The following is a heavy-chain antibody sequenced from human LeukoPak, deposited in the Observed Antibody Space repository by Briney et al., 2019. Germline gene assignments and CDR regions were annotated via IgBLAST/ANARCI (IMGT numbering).Heavy chain of an antibody. Sequence: SETLSLTCTVSGGSISSGDYYWSWIRQPPGKGLEWIGYIYYSGSTYYNPSLKSRVTISVDTSKNQFSLKLSSVTAADTAVYYCAREAIAVVVAATKGFDPWGQGTLVTVSS. D-gene: IGHD2-15*01. CDR3: AREAIAVVVAATKGFDP. CDR2: IYYSGST. CDR1: GGSISSGDYY. J-gene: IGHJ5*02. V-gene: IGHV4-30-4*01.